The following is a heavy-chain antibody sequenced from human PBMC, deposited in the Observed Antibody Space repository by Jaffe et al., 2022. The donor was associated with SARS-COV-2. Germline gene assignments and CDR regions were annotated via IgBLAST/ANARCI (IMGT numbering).Heavy chain of an antibody. J-gene: IGHJ3*02. CDR2: VYYSGST. V-gene: IGHV4-59*01. Sequence: QVQLQGSGPGLVKPSETLSLTCTVSGGSISPYYWSWIRQPPGKGLEWIGYVYYSGSTNYNPSLKSRVTISIDTSKKQFSLKLSSVTAADTAVYYCARDGIAVAGTKGAFDIWGQGTMVTVS. D-gene: IGHD6-19*01. CDR3: ARDGIAVAGTKGAFDI. CDR1: GGSISPYY.